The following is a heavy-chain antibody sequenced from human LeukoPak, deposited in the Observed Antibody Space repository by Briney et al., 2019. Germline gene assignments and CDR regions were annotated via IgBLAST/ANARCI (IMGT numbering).Heavy chain of an antibody. CDR1: GYTFTSYD. V-gene: IGHV1-8*01. Sequence: GASVKVSCKASGYTFTSYDINWVRQATGQGLEWMGWMNPNSGNTGYAQKFQGRVTMTRNTSISTAYMELSSLRSEDTAVYYCAGGTRLRYFDWLLSRVAFDIWGQGTMVTVSP. J-gene: IGHJ3*02. CDR3: AGGTRLRYFDWLLSRVAFDI. CDR2: MNPNSGNT. D-gene: IGHD3-9*01.